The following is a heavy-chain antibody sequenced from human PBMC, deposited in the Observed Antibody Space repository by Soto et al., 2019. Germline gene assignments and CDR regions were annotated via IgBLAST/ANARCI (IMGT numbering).Heavy chain of an antibody. D-gene: IGHD1-26*01. J-gene: IGHJ4*02. CDR1: GGTFSSYS. CDR2: IIPIFGTA. CDR3: ARDGGRHSGGIDY. Sequence: QVQLVQSGXEVKKPGSSVKVSCKASGGTFSSYSINWVRQAPGQGLEWMGEIIPIFGTANYAQKFQGRVTITADESTSTAYMELSSLRSEDTAVYYCARDGGRHSGGIDYWGQGTLVTVSS. V-gene: IGHV1-69*01.